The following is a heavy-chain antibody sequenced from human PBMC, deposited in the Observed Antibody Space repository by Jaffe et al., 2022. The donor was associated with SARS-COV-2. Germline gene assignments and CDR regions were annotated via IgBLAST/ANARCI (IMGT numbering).Heavy chain of an antibody. V-gene: IGHV3-7*03. CDR1: GFTFSSYW. D-gene: IGHD6-13*01. Sequence: EVQLVESGGGLVQPGGSLRLSCAASGFTFSSYWMSWVRQAPGKGLEWVANIKQDGSEKYYVDSVKGRFTISRDNAKNSLYLQMNSLRAEDTAVYYCARDFLQLDHYYYYYGMDVWGQGTTVTVSS. J-gene: IGHJ6*02. CDR3: ARDFLQLDHYYYYYGMDV. CDR2: IKQDGSEK.